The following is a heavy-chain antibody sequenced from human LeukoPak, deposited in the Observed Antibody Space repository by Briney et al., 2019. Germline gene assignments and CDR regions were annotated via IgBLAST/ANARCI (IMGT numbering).Heavy chain of an antibody. V-gene: IGHV3-23*01. D-gene: IGHD6-19*01. CDR3: GKTTTGYSSGRYPGWPVDY. J-gene: IGHJ4*02. CDR2: IFGSGGSA. CDR1: GFTFNSYA. Sequence: GGSLRLSCAASGFTFNSYARYWDRQAPGKGLEWVSGIFGSGGSAHYADSVKGRFTISRDNSKNTVYLQMDSLRVEDTAVYYCGKTTTGYSSGRYPGWPVDYWGQGTLVTVSS.